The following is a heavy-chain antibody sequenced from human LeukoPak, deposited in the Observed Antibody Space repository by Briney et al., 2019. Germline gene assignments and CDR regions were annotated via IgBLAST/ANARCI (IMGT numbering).Heavy chain of an antibody. CDR1: GGSFSGYY. V-gene: IGHV4-34*01. CDR2: INHSGST. D-gene: IGHD7-27*01. CDR3: ARGRNWGPPTKYYFDY. J-gene: IGHJ4*02. Sequence: KPSETLSLTCAVYGGSFSGYYWSWIRQPPGKGLEWIGEINHSGSTNYNPSLKSRVTISVDTSKNQCSLKLSSVTAADTAVYYCARGRNWGPPTKYYFDYWGQGTLVTVSS.